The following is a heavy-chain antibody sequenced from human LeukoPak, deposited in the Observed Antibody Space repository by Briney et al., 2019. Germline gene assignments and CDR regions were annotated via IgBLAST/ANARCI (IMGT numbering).Heavy chain of an antibody. V-gene: IGHV3-30-3*01. Sequence: GGSLRLSCAASGFTFSSYAMHWVRQAPGKGLEWVAVISYDGSNKYYADSVKGRFTISRDNSKNTLYLQMNSLRAEDTAVYYCAKVSGGGLYYDGMDVWGQGTTVTVSS. J-gene: IGHJ6*02. CDR3: AKVSGGGLYYDGMDV. CDR2: ISYDGSNK. D-gene: IGHD1-14*01. CDR1: GFTFSSYA.